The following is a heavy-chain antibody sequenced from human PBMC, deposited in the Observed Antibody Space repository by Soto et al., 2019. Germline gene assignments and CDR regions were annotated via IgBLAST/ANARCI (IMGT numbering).Heavy chain of an antibody. CDR3: ARSNDYSNYDTDC. J-gene: IGHJ4*02. CDR1: GGTFSSYT. CDR2: IIPILGIA. V-gene: IGHV1-69*02. Sequence: SVKVSCKASGGTFSSYTISWVRQAPGQGLEWMGRIIPILGIANYAQKFQGRVTITADKSTSTAYMELSSLRSEDTAVYYCARSNDYSNYDTDCWGQGTLVTVS. D-gene: IGHD4-4*01.